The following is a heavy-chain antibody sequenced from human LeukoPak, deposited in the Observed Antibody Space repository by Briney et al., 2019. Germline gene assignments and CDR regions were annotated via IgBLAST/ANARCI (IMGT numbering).Heavy chain of an antibody. CDR3: ARDHPAEYCSSTSCYPDY. CDR1: GFTFSSYG. J-gene: IGHJ4*02. CDR2: IWYDGSNK. D-gene: IGHD2-2*01. Sequence: GGTLRLSCAASGFTFSSYGMHGVRQAPGKGLEGVEVIWYDGSNKYYADSVKGRFTISRDNSKNTLYLQMNSLRAEDTAVYYCARDHPAEYCSSTSCYPDYWGQGTLVTVSS. V-gene: IGHV3-33*01.